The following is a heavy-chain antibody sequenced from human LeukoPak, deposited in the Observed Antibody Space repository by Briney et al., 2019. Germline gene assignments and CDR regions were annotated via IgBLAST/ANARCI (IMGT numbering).Heavy chain of an antibody. D-gene: IGHD6-13*01. J-gene: IGHJ4*02. V-gene: IGHV3-43*02. CDR2: ISGDGGGT. CDR1: GFTFGDYA. Sequence: GGSLRLSCAASGFTFGDYAMHWIRQAPGKGLECVSLISGDGGGTYYADSVKGRFTISRDNSKNSLYLQMNSLRTEDTALYYCAKVSGSSWYLLDYWGQGTLVTVSS. CDR3: AKVSGSSWYLLDY.